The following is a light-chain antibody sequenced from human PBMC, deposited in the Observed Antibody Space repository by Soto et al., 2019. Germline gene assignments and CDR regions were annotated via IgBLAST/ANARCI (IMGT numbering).Light chain of an antibody. J-gene: IGLJ1*01. Sequence: QSALTQPPSASGSPGQSVTISCTGTSSDVGGYNYVSWYQQHPGKAPKLMIYEVSTRPSGVPDRFSGSKSGNTASLTVSGLQAEDEADYYCSSYAGSNNVFGTGTQLTVL. CDR3: SSYAGSNNV. CDR2: EVS. CDR1: SSDVGGYNY. V-gene: IGLV2-8*01.